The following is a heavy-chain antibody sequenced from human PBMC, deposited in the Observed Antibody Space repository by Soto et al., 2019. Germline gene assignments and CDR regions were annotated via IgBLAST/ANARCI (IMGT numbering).Heavy chain of an antibody. J-gene: IGHJ5*02. CDR3: ASFGVRGSSWYWFDP. CDR2: ISYDGSNK. V-gene: IGHV3-30-3*01. D-gene: IGHD6-13*01. Sequence: GGSLRLSCAASGFTFSSYAMHCVRQAPGKGLEWVAVISYDGSNKYYADSVKGRFTISRDNSKNTLYLQMNSLRAEDTAVYYCASFGVRGSSWYWFDPWGQGTLVTVSS. CDR1: GFTFSSYA.